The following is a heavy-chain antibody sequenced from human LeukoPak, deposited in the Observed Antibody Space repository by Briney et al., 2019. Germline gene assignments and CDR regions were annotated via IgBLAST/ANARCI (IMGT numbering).Heavy chain of an antibody. Sequence: GASVKVSCKASGYTFTSYYMHWVRQAPGQGLEWMGIINPSGGSTSYAQKFQGRVTMTRDTSTSTVYMELGSLRSEDTAVYYCARAYYYDSSGPEYFQHWGQGTLVTVSS. D-gene: IGHD3-22*01. J-gene: IGHJ1*01. CDR1: GYTFTSYY. V-gene: IGHV1-46*01. CDR3: ARAYYYDSSGPEYFQH. CDR2: INPSGGST.